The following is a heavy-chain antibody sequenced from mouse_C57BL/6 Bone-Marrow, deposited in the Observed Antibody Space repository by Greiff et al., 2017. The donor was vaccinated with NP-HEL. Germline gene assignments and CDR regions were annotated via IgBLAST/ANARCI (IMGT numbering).Heavy chain of an antibody. J-gene: IGHJ3*01. CDR2: IDPEDGET. CDR1: GFNIKDYY. Sequence: VQLKESGAELVKPGASVKLSCTASGFNIKDYYMPWVKQRTEQGLEWIGRIDPEDGETKYAPKFQGKATMTADTSSNTAYMQLSSLTSEDTAVYYCAIYDYGSHLAYWGQGTLVTVSA. CDR3: AIYDYGSHLAY. D-gene: IGHD2-4*01. V-gene: IGHV14-2*01.